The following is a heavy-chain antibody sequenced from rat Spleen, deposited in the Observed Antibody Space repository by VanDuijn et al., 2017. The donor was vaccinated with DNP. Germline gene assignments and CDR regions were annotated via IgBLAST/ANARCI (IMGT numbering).Heavy chain of an antibody. V-gene: IGHV5S10*01. J-gene: IGHJ3*01. Sequence: AASGFTFSDYAMAWVRQSPKKGLEWVATIIQDGSRSYYRDSVKGRFTMSRANAKSTLYLQMDSLRSEDTATYFCATLWEGFAYWGQGTLVTVSS. D-gene: IGHD5-1*01. CDR1: GFTFSDYA. CDR2: IIQDGSRS. CDR3: ATLWEGFAY.